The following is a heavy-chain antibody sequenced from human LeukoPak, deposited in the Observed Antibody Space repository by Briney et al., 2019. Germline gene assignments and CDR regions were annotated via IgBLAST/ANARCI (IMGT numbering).Heavy chain of an antibody. Sequence: GASVKVSCKASGYTFTSYDINWVRQATGQGLEWMGWMNPNSGNTGYAQKFQGRVTMTRNTSISTAYMELSSLRSEDTAVYYCARGRYKVRGVPGDYWDQGTLVTVSS. V-gene: IGHV1-8*01. CDR1: GYTFTSYD. CDR3: ARGRYKVRGVPGDY. CDR2: MNPNSGNT. J-gene: IGHJ4*02. D-gene: IGHD3-10*01.